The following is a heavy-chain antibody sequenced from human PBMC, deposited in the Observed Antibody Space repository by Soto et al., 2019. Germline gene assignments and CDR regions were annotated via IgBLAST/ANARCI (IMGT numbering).Heavy chain of an antibody. D-gene: IGHD6-19*01. CDR1: GGSFSGYY. J-gene: IGHJ6*02. V-gene: IGHV4-34*01. Sequence: TSETLSLTCAVYGGSFSGYYWSWIRQPPGKGLEWIGEINHSGSTNYNPSLKSRVTISVDTAKNQFSLKLSSVTAADTAVYYCARGRHWLVHYYDFYSMDVWGQGTTVTVSS. CDR2: INHSGST. CDR3: ARGRHWLVHYYDFYSMDV.